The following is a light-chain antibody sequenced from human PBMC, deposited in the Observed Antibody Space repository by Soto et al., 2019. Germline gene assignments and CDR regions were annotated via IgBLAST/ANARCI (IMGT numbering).Light chain of an antibody. CDR2: DAS. Sequence: DVQMTQSPATLSASVGDRVTIACRASQSISSWLAWYQQKPGKXPXLLIYDASSLESGVPSRFSGSGSGTEFTLTISSLQPDDFATYSCQQYNSYSRTFGQGTKV. V-gene: IGKV1-5*01. J-gene: IGKJ1*01. CDR1: QSISSW. CDR3: QQYNSYSRT.